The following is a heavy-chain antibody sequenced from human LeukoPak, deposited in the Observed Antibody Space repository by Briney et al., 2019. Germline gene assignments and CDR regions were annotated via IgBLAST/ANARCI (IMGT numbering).Heavy chain of an antibody. CDR3: AKQRASYGYVFDY. Sequence: GGSLRLSCAASGFTFSSFAMSWVRQAPGKGLEWVSSTSGSGGNTYYAHSVKGRFTISRDNFKNTLFLQMNSLRAEDTATYYCAKQRASYGYVFDYWGQGTLVTVSS. CDR2: TSGSGGNT. J-gene: IGHJ4*02. CDR1: GFTFSSFA. D-gene: IGHD5-18*01. V-gene: IGHV3-23*01.